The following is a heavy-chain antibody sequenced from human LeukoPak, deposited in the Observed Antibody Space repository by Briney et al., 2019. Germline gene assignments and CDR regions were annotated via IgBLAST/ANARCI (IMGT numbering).Heavy chain of an antibody. J-gene: IGHJ5*02. V-gene: IGHV1-69*13. Sequence: ASVKVSCKASGGTFSSYAISWVRQAPGQGLEWMGGIIPIFGTANYAQKFQGRVTITADESTSTAYMELSSLRSEDTAVYYCARGHNPKPYCSGGSCYNWFDPWGQGTLVTVSS. CDR2: IIPIFGTA. D-gene: IGHD2-15*01. CDR3: ARGHNPKPYCSGGSCYNWFDP. CDR1: GGTFSSYA.